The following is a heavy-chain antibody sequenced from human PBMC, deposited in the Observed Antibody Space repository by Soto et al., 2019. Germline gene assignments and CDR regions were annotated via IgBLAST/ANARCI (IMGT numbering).Heavy chain of an antibody. D-gene: IGHD3-16*01. CDR1: GYIFVNYG. CDR2: ISPYTGNT. CDR3: VMVDNYVTPTPQDV. V-gene: IGHV1-18*01. Sequence: QVQLVQSGDEVKKPGASVKVSCKASGYIFVNYGIAWVRQAPGQGLEWMGWISPYTGNTHSATKVQARLTMXTXTXXSTAYMDLGSLTSADTAVYYCVMVDNYVTPTPQDVWGQGTTVTVSS. J-gene: IGHJ6*02.